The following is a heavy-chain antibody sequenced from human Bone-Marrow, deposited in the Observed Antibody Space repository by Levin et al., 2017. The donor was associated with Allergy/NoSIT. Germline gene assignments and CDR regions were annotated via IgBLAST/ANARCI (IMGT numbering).Heavy chain of an antibody. CDR3: ARDSRKLLWFGELLPRGTPKYHHFYMDV. CDR1: GGSISSGGYY. CDR2: IDYRGST. Sequence: SQTLSLTCTVSGGSISSGGYYWSWIRQHSGKGLEWIGYIDYRGSTYYNPSLQSRVAISLDTSQTQFSLELSSVTAADSAVYYCARDSRKLLWFGELLPRGTPKYHHFYMDVWGMGTTVTVSS. V-gene: IGHV4-31*03. D-gene: IGHD3-10*01. J-gene: IGHJ6*03.